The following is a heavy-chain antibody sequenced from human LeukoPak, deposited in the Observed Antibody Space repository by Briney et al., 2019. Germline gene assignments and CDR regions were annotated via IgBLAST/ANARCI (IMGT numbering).Heavy chain of an antibody. CDR2: ISYDGGDK. V-gene: IGHV3-30*18. J-gene: IGHJ4*02. CDR3: VKEGVEYSYSYGDY. D-gene: IGHD3-16*01. CDR1: GFSFNNYA. Sequence: GGSLRLSCAASGFSFNNYAMYWVRQAPGKGLEWVALISYDGGDKYYAESMKGRITISRDNAENTLYLQMNNLRPDDTAFYFCVKEGVEYSYSYGDYWGQGTLVTVSS.